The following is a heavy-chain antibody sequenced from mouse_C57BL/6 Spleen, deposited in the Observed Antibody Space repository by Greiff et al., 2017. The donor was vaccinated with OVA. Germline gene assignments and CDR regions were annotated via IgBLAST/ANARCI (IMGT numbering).Heavy chain of an antibody. CDR1: GYTFTDYE. D-gene: IGHD2-1*01. V-gene: IGHV1-15*01. CDR2: IDPETGGT. Sequence: VQLQQSGAELVRPGASVTLSCKASGYTFTDYEMHWVKQTPVHGLEWIGAIDPETGGTAYNQKFKGKAILTADKSSSTAYMELRSLTSEDSAVYYCTRGDYYGNYRGWLAYWGQGTLVTVSA. J-gene: IGHJ3*01. CDR3: TRGDYYGNYRGWLAY.